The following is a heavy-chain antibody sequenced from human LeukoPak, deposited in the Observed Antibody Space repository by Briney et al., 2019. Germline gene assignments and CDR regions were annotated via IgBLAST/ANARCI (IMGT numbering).Heavy chain of an antibody. CDR2: FDPEDGET. V-gene: IGHV1-24*01. Sequence: ASVTVSCKVSGYTLTELSMHWVRQAPGKGLEWMGGFDPEDGETIYAQKFQGRVTMTEDTSTDTAYMELSSLRSEDTAVYYCATGGVVVVPAAIDAFDIWGQGTMVTVSS. D-gene: IGHD2-2*01. CDR1: GYTLTELS. J-gene: IGHJ3*02. CDR3: ATGGVVVVPAAIDAFDI.